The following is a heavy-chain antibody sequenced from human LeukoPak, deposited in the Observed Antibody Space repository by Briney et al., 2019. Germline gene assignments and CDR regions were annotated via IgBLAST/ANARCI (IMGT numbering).Heavy chain of an antibody. CDR1: GFTFSSYA. J-gene: IGHJ4*02. V-gene: IGHV3-23*01. D-gene: IGHD3-9*01. CDR2: ISGGGGST. CDR3: AKFYDISTGYSDY. Sequence: GGSLRLSCAASGFTFSSYAMSWVRQSPGKGLEWVSVISGGGGSTYYADSVKGQFTISRDNSKNTLYLQMNSLRADDTAVYYCAKFYDISTGYSDYWGQGTLVTVSS.